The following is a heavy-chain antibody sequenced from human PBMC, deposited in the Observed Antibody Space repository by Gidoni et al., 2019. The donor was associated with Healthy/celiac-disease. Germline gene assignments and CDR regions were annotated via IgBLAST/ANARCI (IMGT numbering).Heavy chain of an antibody. CDR3: AREASIAAAGTGDAFDI. V-gene: IGHV1-69*01. J-gene: IGHJ3*02. CDR2: IIPIFGTA. CDR1: GGTDSSYA. D-gene: IGHD6-13*01. Sequence: QVQLVQSGAEVKKPGSSVKVFCKASGGTDSSYAISWVRQAPGQGLEWMGGIIPIFGTANYAQKFQGRVTITADDSTSTAYMELSSLRSEDTAVYYCAREASIAAAGTGDAFDIWGQGTMVTVSS.